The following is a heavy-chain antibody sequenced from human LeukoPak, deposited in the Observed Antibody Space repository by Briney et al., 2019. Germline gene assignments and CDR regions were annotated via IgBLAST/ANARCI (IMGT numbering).Heavy chain of an antibody. Sequence: ASVKVSCKASGYTFTSYDINCGRQAPGQGLEWMGWMNPNSGNTGYAQKFQGRGTMTRNTSISTAYMELSSLRSEDTPVYYCARATVGATNYWGQGTLVTVSS. V-gene: IGHV1-8*01. CDR1: GYTFTSYD. J-gene: IGHJ4*02. CDR3: ARATVGATNY. CDR2: MNPNSGNT. D-gene: IGHD1-26*01.